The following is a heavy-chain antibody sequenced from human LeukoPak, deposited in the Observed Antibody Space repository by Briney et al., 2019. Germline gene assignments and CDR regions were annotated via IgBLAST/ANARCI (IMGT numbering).Heavy chain of an antibody. D-gene: IGHD6-6*01. V-gene: IGHV1-69*13. J-gene: IGHJ5*02. Sequence: SVKVSCKASGGTFSSYAISCVRQAPGQGLEWMGGIIPIFGTANYAQKFQGRVTITADESTSTAYMELSSLRSEDTAVYYCARGSFVHGSSSSDWPWFDPWGQGTLVTVSS. CDR1: GGTFSSYA. CDR2: IIPIFGTA. CDR3: ARGSFVHGSSSSDWPWFDP.